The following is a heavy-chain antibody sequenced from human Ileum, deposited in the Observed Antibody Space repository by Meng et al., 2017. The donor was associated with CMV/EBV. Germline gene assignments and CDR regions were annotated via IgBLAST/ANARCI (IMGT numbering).Heavy chain of an antibody. D-gene: IGHD1-1*01. CDR1: GFTFRSSA. CDR3: AKEGTVYYYGLDV. CDR2: IWYDGSLE. Sequence: GESLKISCTGSGFTFRSSAMHWVRQAPGKGLEWVAVIWYDGSLEYYADSVKGRFTICRDNSKSTLYLQIDSLRAEDTAVYYCAKEGTVYYYGLDVWGQGTTVTVSS. J-gene: IGHJ6*02. V-gene: IGHV3-33*06.